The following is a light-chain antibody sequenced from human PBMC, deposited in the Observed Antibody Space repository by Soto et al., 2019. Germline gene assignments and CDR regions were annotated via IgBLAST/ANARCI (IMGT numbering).Light chain of an antibody. Sequence: DIQLTQSPSSLSASVGDTVTVTCRASQGINKYLAWYQQKPGKVTHLLIYGASTSQLGVPPRFSGSGSGRDFTLTMSSLHPEDVATYYCQQYDSDPFTFGPGTKVDIK. J-gene: IGKJ3*01. CDR1: QGINKY. CDR2: GAS. V-gene: IGKV1-27*01. CDR3: QQYDSDPFT.